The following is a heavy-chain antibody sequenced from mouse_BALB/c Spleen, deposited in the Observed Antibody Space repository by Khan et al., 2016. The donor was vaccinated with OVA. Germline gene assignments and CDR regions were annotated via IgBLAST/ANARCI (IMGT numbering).Heavy chain of an antibody. J-gene: IGHJ4*01. D-gene: IGHD2-10*01. CDR2: IWGDGST. Sequence: QVQLKESGPGLVAPSQSLSITCTVSGFSLTGYGVNWVRQPPGKGLEWLGMIWGDGSTDYNSALKSRLSISKDKSKSQVFLKMNSLQTDDTAMYYCARAYYGNYREAMDYWGQGTSVTVSS. CDR1: GFSLTGYG. CDR3: ARAYYGNYREAMDY. V-gene: IGHV2-6-7*01.